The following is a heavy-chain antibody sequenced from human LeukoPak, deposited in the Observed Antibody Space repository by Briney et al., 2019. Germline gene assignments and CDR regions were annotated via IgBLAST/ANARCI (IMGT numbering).Heavy chain of an antibody. CDR2: ISSSGSTI. D-gene: IGHD3-10*02. Sequence: GGSLRLSCAASGFTFSSYEMNWVRQAPGKGLEWVSYISSSGSTIYYADSVKGRFTISRNNAKNSLYLQMNSLRAEDTAVYYCAELGITMIGGVWGKGTTVTISS. CDR1: GFTFSSYE. CDR3: AELGITMIGGV. J-gene: IGHJ6*04. V-gene: IGHV3-48*03.